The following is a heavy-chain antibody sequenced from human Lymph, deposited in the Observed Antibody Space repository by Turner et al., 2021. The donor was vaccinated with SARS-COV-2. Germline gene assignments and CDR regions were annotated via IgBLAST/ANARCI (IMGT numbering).Heavy chain of an antibody. J-gene: IGHJ5*02. CDR3: ARQTVNNWVDP. CDR2: IFYRGST. D-gene: IGHD2-21*02. CDR1: GGSMNNNY. Sequence: QVQLQESGPRLVTPLETLSLTCTVSGGSMNNNYWSWIRQPPGKRLEWIGFIFYRGSTNYNPALKSRVTISVDTSENQFSLKLTSVTAADTAIYSCARQTVNNWVDPWGQGTLVTVSS. V-gene: IGHV4-59*01.